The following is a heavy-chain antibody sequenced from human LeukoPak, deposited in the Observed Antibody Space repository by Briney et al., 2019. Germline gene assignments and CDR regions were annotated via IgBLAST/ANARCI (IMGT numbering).Heavy chain of an antibody. V-gene: IGHV3-20*04. D-gene: IGHD5-18*01. Sequence: GGSLRLSCAASGFTFSSYAMSWVRQAPGKGLEWVSGINWNGGSTGYADSVKGRFTISRDNAKNSLYLQMNSLRAEDTALYYCARVNGGYSYGYTFDYWGQGTLVTVSS. CDR1: GFTFSSYA. CDR3: ARVNGGYSYGYTFDY. CDR2: INWNGGST. J-gene: IGHJ4*02.